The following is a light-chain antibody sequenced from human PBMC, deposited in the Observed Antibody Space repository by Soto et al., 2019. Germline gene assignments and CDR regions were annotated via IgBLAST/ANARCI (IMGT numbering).Light chain of an antibody. CDR3: SSYAGSRNVI. Sequence: QSALTQPPSASGSPGQSVTISCTGTSSDIGGYNYVSWYQQHPGKAPKLMIYDVTRRPSGVPDRFFGSKSGNTASLTVSGLQAEDEADYYCSSYAGSRNVIFGGGTKLTVL. V-gene: IGLV2-8*01. CDR2: DVT. CDR1: SSDIGGYNY. J-gene: IGLJ2*01.